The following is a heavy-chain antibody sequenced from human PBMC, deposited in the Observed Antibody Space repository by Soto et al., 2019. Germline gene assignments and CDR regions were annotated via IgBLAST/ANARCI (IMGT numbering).Heavy chain of an antibody. V-gene: IGHV3-53*01. CDR3: ATGLERTVAHGGYGMDV. J-gene: IGHJ6*02. Sequence: PGGSLRLSCAASGFTVSSNYMSWVRQAPGKGLEWVSVIYSGGSTYYADSVKGRFTISRDNSKNTLYLQMNSLRAEDTAVYYCATGLERTVAHGGYGMDVWGQGTTVTGSS. CDR1: GFTVSSNY. D-gene: IGHD1-1*01. CDR2: IYSGGST.